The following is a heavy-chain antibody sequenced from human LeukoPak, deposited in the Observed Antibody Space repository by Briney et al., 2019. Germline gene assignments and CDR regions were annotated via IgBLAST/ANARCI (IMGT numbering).Heavy chain of an antibody. CDR3: AKSFLRHFDPLYFDY. Sequence: QPGGSLRLSCAASGFTFSSYAMSWVRQAPGKGLEWVSGISGISGSGGSTYYADSVKGRFTISRDNSTNTLYLQMNSLRAEDTAVYYCAKSFLRHFDPLYFDYWGQGTLVTVSS. CDR1: GFTFSSYA. V-gene: IGHV3-23*01. D-gene: IGHD3-9*01. CDR2: ISGISGSGGST. J-gene: IGHJ4*02.